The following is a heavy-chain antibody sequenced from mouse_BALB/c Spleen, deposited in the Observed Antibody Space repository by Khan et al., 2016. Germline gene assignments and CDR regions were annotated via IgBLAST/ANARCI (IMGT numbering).Heavy chain of an antibody. Sequence: QVRLQQSGAELVRPGSSVKISCKASGYAFSGYWMNWVKQRPGQGLEWIGQIYPGDGDTNYNGKFKGTATLTADQSSSTAYMHLSSLTSEDSALSFVARGTPFASWGKGTLVTVSA. CDR2: IYPGDGDT. V-gene: IGHV1-80*01. J-gene: IGHJ3*01. CDR3: ARGTPFAS. CDR1: GYAFSGYW. D-gene: IGHD2-14*01.